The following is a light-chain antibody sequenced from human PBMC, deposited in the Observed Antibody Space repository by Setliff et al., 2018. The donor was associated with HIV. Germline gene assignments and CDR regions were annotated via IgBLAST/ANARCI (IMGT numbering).Light chain of an antibody. CDR1: TSDVGGFTY. CDR3: SSYTTNTDV. V-gene: IGLV2-14*03. J-gene: IGLJ3*02. Sequence: QSALAQPASVSGSPGQSITISCTAATSDVGGFTYVSWYQQHPGKAPKLMIYDVTHRPSGVSNRFSGSKSGNTASLTISGLQAEDEADYYCSSYTTNTDVFGGGTKV. CDR2: DVT.